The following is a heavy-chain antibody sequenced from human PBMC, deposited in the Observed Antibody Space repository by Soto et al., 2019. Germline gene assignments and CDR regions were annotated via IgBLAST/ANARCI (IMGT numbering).Heavy chain of an antibody. Sequence: QVQLQESGPGLVKPSQTLSLTCTVSGGSISSGGYYWSWIRQLPGKGLEWIGYIYYSGSTYYKPSLKSRVTIALETSKNQFSLKLSSLTAADTAVYYCARAVMGVIRVDQGGQGTLVTVSS. CDR1: GGSISSGGYY. J-gene: IGHJ4*02. CDR2: IYYSGST. V-gene: IGHV4-31*03. CDR3: ARAVMGVIRVDQ. D-gene: IGHD3-16*02.